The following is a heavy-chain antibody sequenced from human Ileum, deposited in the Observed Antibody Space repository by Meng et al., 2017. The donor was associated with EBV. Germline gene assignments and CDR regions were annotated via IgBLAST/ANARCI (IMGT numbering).Heavy chain of an antibody. V-gene: IGHV4-30-4*01. CDR1: GGSISSSNYY. Sequence: QVQLKQWGPGLVKPSQTLSLTCTVSGGSISSSNYYWSWIRQPPGKGLEWSGHIYNSGSTYYNPSLKSRITISVDTSKNQFSLKLSSVTAADTAVYYCARGQKGYFDLWGRGTLVTVSS. J-gene: IGHJ2*01. CDR2: IYNSGST. CDR3: ARGQKGYFDL.